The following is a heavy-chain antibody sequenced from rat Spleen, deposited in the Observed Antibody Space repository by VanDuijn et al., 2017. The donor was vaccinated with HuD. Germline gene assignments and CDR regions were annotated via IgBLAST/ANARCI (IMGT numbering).Heavy chain of an antibody. J-gene: IGHJ2*01. Sequence: EVQLVESGGGLVQPGRSMKLSCVASGFTFSRYWMYWVRQAPGKGLEWVSSISSYGFNPYYSDSVKGRFTISRSNSENPVYLQMNSMRSGDTATYYCAVAGFGYWGQGIMVTVSS. CDR3: AVAGFGY. V-gene: IGHV5-58*01. CDR1: GFTFSRYW. D-gene: IGHD4-4*01. CDR2: ISSYGFNP.